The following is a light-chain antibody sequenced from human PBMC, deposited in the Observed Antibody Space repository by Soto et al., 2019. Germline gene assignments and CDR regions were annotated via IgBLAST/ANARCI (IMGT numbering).Light chain of an antibody. Sequence: EIVLTQSPGTLSLSPGERGTLSCRASQSVSSSNLAWYQQRPGQAPRLLIYGASSRATGIPVRFSGSGSGTDFTLTISRLEPEDFAVYYCQQFGRSPTFGQGTKVDIK. CDR2: GAS. J-gene: IGKJ1*01. V-gene: IGKV3-20*01. CDR1: QSVSSSN. CDR3: QQFGRSPT.